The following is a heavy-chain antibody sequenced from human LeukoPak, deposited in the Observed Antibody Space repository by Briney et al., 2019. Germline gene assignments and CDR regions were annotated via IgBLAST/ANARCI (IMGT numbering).Heavy chain of an antibody. CDR3: ARDPPYSSGWYFDY. Sequence: ASVKVSCKASGYTFTSYGISWVRQAPGQGLEWMGWISAYNGNTNYAQKLQGRVTMTTDTSTSTAYMELRSLRSDDTDVYYCARDPPYSSGWYFDYWGQGTLVTVSS. D-gene: IGHD6-19*01. CDR1: GYTFTSYG. J-gene: IGHJ4*02. V-gene: IGHV1-18*04. CDR2: ISAYNGNT.